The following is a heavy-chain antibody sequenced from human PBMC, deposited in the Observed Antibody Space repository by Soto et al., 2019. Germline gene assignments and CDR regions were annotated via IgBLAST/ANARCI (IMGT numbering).Heavy chain of an antibody. CDR2: IYYSGST. CDR1: GGSISSSSYY. Sequence: SETLSLTCTVSGGSISSSSYYWGWIRQPPGKGLEWIGSIYYSGSTYYNPSLKSRVTISVDTSKNQFSLKLSSVTAADTAVYYCARHVRYSGRLNWFDPWGQGTLVTVSS. J-gene: IGHJ5*02. CDR3: ARHVRYSGRLNWFDP. D-gene: IGHD1-26*01. V-gene: IGHV4-39*01.